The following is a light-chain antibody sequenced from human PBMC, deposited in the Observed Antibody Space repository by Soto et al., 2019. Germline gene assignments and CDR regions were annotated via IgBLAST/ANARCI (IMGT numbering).Light chain of an antibody. CDR2: EAS. Sequence: DIQMTQSPSTLSASVGDRATITCRASQSISSWVAWYQQKPGKAPKLLIYEASSSEIGVPPRFSGSGFGSEFTLTVSRLQPDDFATYYCQHYKESSTFGQGTRLEIK. V-gene: IGKV1-5*03. CDR1: QSISSW. CDR3: QHYKESST. J-gene: IGKJ1*01.